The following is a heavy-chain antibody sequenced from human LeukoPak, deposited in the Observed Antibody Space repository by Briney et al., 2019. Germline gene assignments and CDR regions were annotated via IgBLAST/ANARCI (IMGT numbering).Heavy chain of an antibody. CDR3: ARDNGDYVSVDY. V-gene: IGHV3-74*01. D-gene: IGHD4-17*01. CDR2: IKSDGRST. CDR1: GFTFSSYW. J-gene: IGHJ4*02. Sequence: GGSLRLSCAASGFTFSSYWMHLVRQAPGKGLVWLSRIKSDGRSTSYADSVKGRITISRDNAKSTLYLQMNGLRAEDTAVYYCARDNGDYVSVDYWGQGTLVTVSS.